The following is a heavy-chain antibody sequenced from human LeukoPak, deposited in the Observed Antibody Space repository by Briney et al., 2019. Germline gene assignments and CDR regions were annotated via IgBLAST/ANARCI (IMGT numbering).Heavy chain of an antibody. Sequence: ASVKVSCKVSGNTLTELSIHWVRHAPEKGFEWMGGFDPEDGETIYAQKFQGRVTMTEDTSTDTAYMELSSLRSEDTAVYYCATLAIVGSKNAFDIWGQGTMVTVSS. V-gene: IGHV1-24*01. CDR2: FDPEDGET. D-gene: IGHD1-26*01. CDR1: GNTLTELS. J-gene: IGHJ3*02. CDR3: ATLAIVGSKNAFDI.